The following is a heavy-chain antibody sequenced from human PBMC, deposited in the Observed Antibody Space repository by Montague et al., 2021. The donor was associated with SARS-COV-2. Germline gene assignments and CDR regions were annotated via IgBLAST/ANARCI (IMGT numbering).Heavy chain of an antibody. CDR3: ARVRAVPAAMRIFSLGRSYYSMDV. D-gene: IGHD2-2*01. CDR2: INHSGGT. V-gene: IGHV4-34*01. CDR1: GGSFSGYY. Sequence: SETLSLTCAVYGGSFSGYYWSWIRQPPGKGLEWIGEINHSGGTNCNPSLKSRVTISVDTSKNQFSLKLSSVTAADTAVYYCARVRAVPAAMRIFSLGRSYYSMDVWGQGTTVTVSS. J-gene: IGHJ6*02.